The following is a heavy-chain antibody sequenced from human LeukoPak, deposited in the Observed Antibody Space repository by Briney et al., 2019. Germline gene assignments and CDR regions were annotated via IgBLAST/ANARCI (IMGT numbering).Heavy chain of an antibody. D-gene: IGHD6-19*01. CDR1: GDSISSSSYY. Sequence: PSETLSLTCTVSGDSISSSSYYWGWIRQPPGKGLEWIGYIYYSGSTNYNPSLKSRVTISVDTSKNQFSLKLSSVTAADTAVYYCAREVGSGGYFDYWGQGTLVTVSS. V-gene: IGHV4-61*01. J-gene: IGHJ4*02. CDR2: IYYSGST. CDR3: AREVGSGGYFDY.